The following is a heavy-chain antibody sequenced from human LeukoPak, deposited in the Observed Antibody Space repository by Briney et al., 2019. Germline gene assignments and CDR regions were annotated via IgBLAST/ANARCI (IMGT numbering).Heavy chain of an antibody. J-gene: IGHJ2*01. CDR3: ARGLIWFFDL. V-gene: IGHV3-53*01. CDR2: IYNGGNT. Sequence: PGGSLRLSCAASGFTVSSSCMSWVRQAPGKGLEWVSVIYNGGNTYYADSVKGRFTISRDNSKNTLYLQMNSLRVEDTAVYYCARGLIWFFDLWGRGTLVTVSS. CDR1: GFTVSSSC.